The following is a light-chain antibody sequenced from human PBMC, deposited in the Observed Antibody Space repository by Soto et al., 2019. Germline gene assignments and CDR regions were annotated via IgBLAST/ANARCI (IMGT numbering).Light chain of an antibody. Sequence: DIVMTQSPLSLPVTPGEPASISCRSSQSLLHNNGYNYFDWYLQKPGQSPQLLIYLGSTRASGVPDRFIGSGSGTDFTLTITRVEAEDVGVYYRMQALQTPWTFGQGTKVEIK. CDR2: LGS. CDR3: MQALQTPWT. J-gene: IGKJ1*01. CDR1: QSLLHNNGYNY. V-gene: IGKV2-28*01.